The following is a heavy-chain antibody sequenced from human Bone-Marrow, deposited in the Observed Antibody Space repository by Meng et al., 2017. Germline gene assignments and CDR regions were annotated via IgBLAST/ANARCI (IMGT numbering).Heavy chain of an antibody. J-gene: IGHJ3*02. D-gene: IGHD2-15*01. Sequence: ALVKVSCKASGYTFTGYYMHWVRQAPGQGLEWMGWINPNSGGTNYAQKFQGRVTMTRDTSISTAYMELSRLRSDDTAVYYCAREVNNIVVVVAATRSRGAFDIWGQGTMVTVSS. CDR1: GYTFTGYY. V-gene: IGHV1-2*02. CDR3: AREVNNIVVVVAATRSRGAFDI. CDR2: INPNSGGT.